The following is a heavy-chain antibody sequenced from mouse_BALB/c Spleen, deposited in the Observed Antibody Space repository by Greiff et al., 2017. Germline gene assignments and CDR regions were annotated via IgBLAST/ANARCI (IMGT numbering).Heavy chain of an antibody. CDR1: GFTFSSYG. Sequence: EVQLVESGGGLVQPGGSLKLSCAASGFTFSSYGMSWVRQTPDKRLELVATINSNGGSTYYPDSVKGRFTISRDNAKNTLYLQMSSLKSEDTAMYYCARDEGYYYGSRGFDYWGQGTTLTVSS. CDR3: ARDEGYYYGSRGFDY. D-gene: IGHD1-1*01. CDR2: INSNGGST. V-gene: IGHV5-6-3*01. J-gene: IGHJ2*01.